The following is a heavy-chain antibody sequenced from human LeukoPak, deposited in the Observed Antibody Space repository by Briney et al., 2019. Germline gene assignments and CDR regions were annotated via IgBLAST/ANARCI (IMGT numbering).Heavy chain of an antibody. V-gene: IGHV3-23*01. J-gene: IGHJ1*01. CDR2: ISGSGAST. D-gene: IGHD4/OR15-4a*01. Sequence: PGGSLRLSYAASGFTFTSYAMSWVRQVSGNGLEWVSVISGSGASTYYADSVKDRFTISRDNSKNTLYLQMKSLRAEDTAVYYCAKEIYGDPTGGRFQHWVQGTLVTVSS. CDR3: AKEIYGDPTGGRFQH. CDR1: GFTFTSYA.